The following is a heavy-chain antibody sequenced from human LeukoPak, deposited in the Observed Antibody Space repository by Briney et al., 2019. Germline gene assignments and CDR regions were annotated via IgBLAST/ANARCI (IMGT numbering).Heavy chain of an antibody. CDR1: GFTFSSYS. CDR2: ISSSSTI. V-gene: IGHV3-48*01. D-gene: IGHD2-2*01. CDR3: ARLIVVVPAATFDY. Sequence: GGSLRLSCAASGFTFSSYSMNWVRQAPGKVLEWVSYISSSSTIYYADAVKGRFTISRDNAKNSLYLQMNSLRAEDTAVYYCARLIVVVPAATFDYWGQGTLVTVSS. J-gene: IGHJ4*02.